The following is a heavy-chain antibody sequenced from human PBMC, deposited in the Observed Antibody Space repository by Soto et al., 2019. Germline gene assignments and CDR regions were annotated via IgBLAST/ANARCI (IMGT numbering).Heavy chain of an antibody. CDR3: AKDEGRFLRNYFNYGIDV. D-gene: IGHD3-3*01. Sequence: LRLSCAASGFDFSDHGMHWVRQAPGEGLEWVTVISYDGTAKYYKESVKGRFTTSRDNSKKTLYLQIDSLRVEDTAVYYCAKDEGRFLRNYFNYGIDVWGLGTTVTVSS. CDR1: GFDFSDHG. CDR2: ISYDGTAK. V-gene: IGHV3-33*03. J-gene: IGHJ6*02.